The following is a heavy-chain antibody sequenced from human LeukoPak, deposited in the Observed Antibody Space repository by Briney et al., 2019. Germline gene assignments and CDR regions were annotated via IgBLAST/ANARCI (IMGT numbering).Heavy chain of an antibody. D-gene: IGHD3-10*01. Sequence: GGSLRLSCAASGFTFSRYGMHWVRQAPGKGLEWVAVISYDGSNKYYADSVKGRFTISRDNSKNTLYLQMNSLRAEDTAVYYCARFGGSGSYHRYMDVWGKGTTVTISS. CDR1: GFTFSRYG. CDR2: ISYDGSNK. CDR3: ARFGGSGSYHRYMDV. J-gene: IGHJ6*03. V-gene: IGHV3-30*03.